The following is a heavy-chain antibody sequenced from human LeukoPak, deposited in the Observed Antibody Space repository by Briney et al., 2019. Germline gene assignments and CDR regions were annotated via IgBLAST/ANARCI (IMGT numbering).Heavy chain of an antibody. CDR1: GGTFSSST. CDR2: IIPILGIA. V-gene: IGHV1-69*04. D-gene: IGHD5-12*01. CDR3: ARDRLNSGYVPLDY. Sequence: ASVKVSCKASGGTFSSSTISGVRQTLEERVECMGRIIPILGIANYAQKFQGRVTITADKSTSTAYMELSSLRSEDTAVYYCARDRLNSGYVPLDYWGQGTLVTVSS. J-gene: IGHJ4*02.